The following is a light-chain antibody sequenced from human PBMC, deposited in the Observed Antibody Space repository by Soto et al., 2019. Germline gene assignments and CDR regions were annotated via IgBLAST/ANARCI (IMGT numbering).Light chain of an antibody. J-gene: IGLJ3*02. CDR3: ISYRSGNTLV. Sequence: QSALTQPPSASGSPGQSVTISCSGTSSDVGTYNRVSWYQQPPGTAPKLIIYEVSYRPSGVPDRFSGSKSGNAASLTISGLQAEDEADYYCISYRSGNTLVFGGGTQLTVL. V-gene: IGLV2-18*02. CDR2: EVS. CDR1: SSDVGTYNR.